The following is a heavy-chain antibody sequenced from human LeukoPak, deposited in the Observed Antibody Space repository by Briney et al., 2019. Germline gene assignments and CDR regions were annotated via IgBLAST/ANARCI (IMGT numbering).Heavy chain of an antibody. J-gene: IGHJ4*02. CDR2: IKQDGSEK. D-gene: IGHD4-17*01. V-gene: IGHV3-7*01. Sequence: GGSLRLSCAASGFTFISYWMSWVRQAPGKGLEWVANIKQDGSEKYYVDSVKGRFTISRDNAKNSLYLQMNSLRAEDTAVYYCARDYGDNYWGQGTLVTVSS. CDR1: GFTFISYW. CDR3: ARDYGDNY.